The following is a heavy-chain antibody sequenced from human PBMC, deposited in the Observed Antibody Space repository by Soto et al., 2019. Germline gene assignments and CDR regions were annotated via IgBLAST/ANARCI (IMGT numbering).Heavy chain of an antibody. CDR1: GFTFSSYA. Sequence: EVQLLESGGGLVQPGGSLRLSCAASGFTFSSYAMSWVRQAPGKGLEWVSAISGSGGSTYYADSVKGRFTISRDNSKNTLYLQMNSLRAEDTAVYYCAKVRFIFAFNSGGVWGSYRYISSFDYWGQGTLVTVSS. V-gene: IGHV3-23*01. D-gene: IGHD3-16*02. J-gene: IGHJ4*02. CDR3: AKVRFIFAFNSGGVWGSYRYISSFDY. CDR2: ISGSGGST.